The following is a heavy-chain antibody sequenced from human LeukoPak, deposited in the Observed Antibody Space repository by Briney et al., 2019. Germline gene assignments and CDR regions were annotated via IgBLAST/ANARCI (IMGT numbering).Heavy chain of an antibody. CDR1: GFTFSGYT. D-gene: IGHD4-23*01. CDR2: ISSSGSTI. CDR3: ARDYGGSSPFDY. J-gene: IGHJ4*02. V-gene: IGHV3-48*04. Sequence: GGSLRLSCAASGFTFSGYTMHWVRQAPGKGLEWVSYISSSGSTIYYADSVKGRFTISRDNAKNSLYLQMNSLRAEDTAVYYCARDYGGSSPFDYWGQGTLVTVSS.